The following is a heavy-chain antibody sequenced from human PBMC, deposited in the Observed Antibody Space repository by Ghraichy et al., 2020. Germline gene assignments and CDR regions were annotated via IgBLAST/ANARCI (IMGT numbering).Heavy chain of an antibody. CDR2: IYSGGST. V-gene: IGHV3-53*01. CDR3: AREQPNYDFWSGYLTYFDY. Sequence: GGSLRLSCAASGFTVSSNYMSWVRQAPGKGLEWVSVIYSGGSTYYADSVKGRFTISRDNSKNTLYLQMNSLRAEDTAVYYCAREQPNYDFWSGYLTYFDYWGQGTLVTVSS. J-gene: IGHJ4*02. D-gene: IGHD3-3*01. CDR1: GFTVSSNY.